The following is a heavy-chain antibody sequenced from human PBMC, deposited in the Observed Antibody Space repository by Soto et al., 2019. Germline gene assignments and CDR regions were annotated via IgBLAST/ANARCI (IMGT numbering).Heavy chain of an antibody. CDR2: IYHSGST. J-gene: IGHJ6*02. Sequence: SETLSLTCTVSGYSISSGYYWGWIRQPPGKGLERIGSIYHSGSTYYNPSLKSRVTISVDTTKTQFSLKLISVTAADTAVYYCASRGYCCSTSCYYYYGMDVWGQGTTVTVSS. V-gene: IGHV4-38-2*02. D-gene: IGHD2-2*01. CDR3: ASRGYCCSTSCYYYYGMDV. CDR1: GYSISSGYY.